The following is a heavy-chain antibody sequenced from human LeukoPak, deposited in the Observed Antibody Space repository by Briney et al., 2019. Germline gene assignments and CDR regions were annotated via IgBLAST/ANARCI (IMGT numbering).Heavy chain of an antibody. V-gene: IGHV1-24*01. Sequence: GSSVKVSCKASGGTFSSYAISWVRQAPGKGLEWMGGFDPEDGETIYAQKFQGRVTMTEDTSTDTAYMELSSLRSEDTAVYYCATAIPSIVGATTAWDYWGQGTLVTVSS. CDR2: FDPEDGET. J-gene: IGHJ4*02. D-gene: IGHD1-26*01. CDR3: ATAIPSIVGATTAWDY. CDR1: GGTFSSYA.